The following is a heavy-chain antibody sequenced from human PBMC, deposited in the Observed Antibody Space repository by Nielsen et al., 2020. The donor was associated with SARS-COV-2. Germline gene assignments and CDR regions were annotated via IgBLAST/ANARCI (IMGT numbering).Heavy chain of an antibody. CDR2: LYYSGSN. CDR1: SGSISSGGYH. D-gene: IGHD3-22*01. J-gene: IGHJ3*01. Sequence: SETLSLTCIVSSGSISSGGYHWSWIRQRPGKGLEWIGYLYYSGSNYYNPSLRSRVIISADTSKNQFSLKLNSVTAADTAVYYCASSGYLAYDAFNVWGQGTMVTVSS. CDR3: ASSGYLAYDAFNV. V-gene: IGHV4-31*03.